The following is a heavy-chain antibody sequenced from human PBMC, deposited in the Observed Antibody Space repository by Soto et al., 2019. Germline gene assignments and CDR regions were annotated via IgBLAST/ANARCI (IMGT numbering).Heavy chain of an antibody. J-gene: IGHJ4*02. V-gene: IGHV2-5*02. CDR3: AHRLRSSNGWGTFDY. CDR1: GFSFSSSGVA. D-gene: IGHD3-16*01. CDR2: ICWDDDK. Sequence: QITLKESGPTLVEPTQTLTLTCTFSGFSFSSSGVAVGWIRQPPGKALEWVALICWDDDKRYRGSLNSRLTITKDTSQNQVVLTMTNMDPVDTGTYYCAHRLRSSNGWGTFDYWGKGIVVTVSS.